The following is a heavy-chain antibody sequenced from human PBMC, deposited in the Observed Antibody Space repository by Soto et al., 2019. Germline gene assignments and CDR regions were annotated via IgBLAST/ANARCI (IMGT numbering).Heavy chain of an antibody. J-gene: IGHJ4*02. CDR1: GGIFSTYA. D-gene: IGHD3-10*01. CDR2: IIPIFGTP. V-gene: IGHV1-69*01. CDR3: ARHRDDYGSGNYYNRIDF. Sequence: QVQLVQSGAEVKKPGSSVKVSCKASGGIFSTYAISWLRQAPGQGVEWMGGIIPIFGTPNYAQRFQGRVTITADESTSTAYMELSRLRSEDTAVYYCARHRDDYGSGNYYNRIDFWGQGTLVTVSS.